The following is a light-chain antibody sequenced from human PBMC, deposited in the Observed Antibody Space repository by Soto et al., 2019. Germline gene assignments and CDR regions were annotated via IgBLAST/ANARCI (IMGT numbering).Light chain of an antibody. Sequence: IQMTQSPSSVSSSVGDRVTITCQASQVISTWLAWYQQKPGKAPKLLIYVASNFHSGVPSRFSGSGSGTDFTLTISSLQPEDFATYYCQQTNSFPWTVGQGAKVDIK. V-gene: IGKV1-12*01. CDR2: VAS. CDR1: QVISTW. CDR3: QQTNSFPWT. J-gene: IGKJ1*01.